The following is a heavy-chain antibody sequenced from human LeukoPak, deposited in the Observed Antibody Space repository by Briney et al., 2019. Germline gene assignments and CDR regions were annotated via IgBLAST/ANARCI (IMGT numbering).Heavy chain of an antibody. V-gene: IGHV1-2*06. D-gene: IGHD5-18*01. J-gene: IGHJ6*03. CDR2: INPNSGGT. Sequence: ASVKVSCKASRYTFTGYYMHWVRQAPGQGLEWMGRINPNSGGTNYAQKFQGRVTMTRDTSISTAYMELSRLRAVDTAVYYCARGGYSYGSGFDYYYYMDVWGKGTTVTVSS. CDR3: ARGGYSYGSGFDYYYYMDV. CDR1: RYTFTGYY.